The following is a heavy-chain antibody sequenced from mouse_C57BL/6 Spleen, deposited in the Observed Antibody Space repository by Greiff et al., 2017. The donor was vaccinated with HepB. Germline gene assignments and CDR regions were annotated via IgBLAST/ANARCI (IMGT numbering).Heavy chain of an antibody. V-gene: IGHV1-50*01. CDR2: IDPSDSYT. J-gene: IGHJ3*01. CDR1: GYTFTSYW. CDR3: ASYYDSTSFAC. Sequence: QVQLQQSGAELVKPGASVKLSCKASGYTFTSYWMQWVKQRPGQGLEWIGEIDPSDSYTNYNQKFKGKATLTVDTSSSTAYMQLSSLTSEDSAVYYCASYYDSTSFACWGQGTLVTDSA. D-gene: IGHD1-1*01.